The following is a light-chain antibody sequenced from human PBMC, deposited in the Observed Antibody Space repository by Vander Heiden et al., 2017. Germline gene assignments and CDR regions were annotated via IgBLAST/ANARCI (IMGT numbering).Light chain of an antibody. Sequence: QSALTQPRSVSGSPGQSVTISCTGTSSDVGSYNYVSWYQQHPGKAPKLMLSEVSKRPSGVPDRFSGSKSGNTASLTISGLQTEDEADYYCCSYAGRYTWVFGGGTKLTVL. J-gene: IGLJ3*02. CDR2: EVS. CDR1: SSDVGSYNY. V-gene: IGLV2-11*01. CDR3: CSYAGRYTWV.